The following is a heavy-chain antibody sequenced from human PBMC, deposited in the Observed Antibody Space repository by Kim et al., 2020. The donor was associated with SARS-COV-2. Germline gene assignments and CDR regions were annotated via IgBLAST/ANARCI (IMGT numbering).Heavy chain of an antibody. J-gene: IGHJ4*02. CDR1: GFTFSDHY. CDR3: ARASSSSWYSYYFDY. CDR2: TRNKANSYTT. Sequence: GGSLRLSCAASGFTFSDHYMDWVRQAPGKGLEWVGRTRNKANSYTTEYAASVKGRFTISRDDSKNSLYLQMNSLKTEDTAVYYCARASSSSWYSYYFDYWGQGTLVTVSS. V-gene: IGHV3-72*01. D-gene: IGHD6-13*01.